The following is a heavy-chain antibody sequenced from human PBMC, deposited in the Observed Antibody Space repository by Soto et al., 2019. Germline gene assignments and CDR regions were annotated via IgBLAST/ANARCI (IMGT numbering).Heavy chain of an antibody. CDR1: GCTFSSYA. J-gene: IGHJ4*02. D-gene: IGHD6-6*01. CDR2: IIPIFGTA. CDR3: ARAVQLAPPFDY. Sequence: SVKVSCKASGCTFSSYAISWVRQAPGQGLEWMGGIIPIFGTADYAQKFQGRVTITADESKSTAYMELSRLRSEDTAVYYCARAVQLAPPFDYWGQGTLVTVSS. V-gene: IGHV1-69*13.